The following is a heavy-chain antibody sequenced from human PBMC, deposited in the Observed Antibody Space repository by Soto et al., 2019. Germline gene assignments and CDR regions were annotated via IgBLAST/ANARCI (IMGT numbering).Heavy chain of an antibody. CDR3: ATIVGANDY. CDR2: IYSSGSA. D-gene: IGHD1-26*01. V-gene: IGHV4-4*07. Sequence: WGTLSLTCTVSRASIYTYSWTWIRQPAGKGLQWIGHIYSSGSANYSPSLKSRVSMSVDSSKNQISLKLSSVTAADTAVYYCATIVGANDYWGQGTLVTDSA. CDR1: RASIYTYS. J-gene: IGHJ4*02.